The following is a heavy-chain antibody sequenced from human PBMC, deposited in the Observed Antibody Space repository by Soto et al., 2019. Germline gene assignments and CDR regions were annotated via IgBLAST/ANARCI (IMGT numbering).Heavy chain of an antibody. CDR2: ISANGQGI. Sequence: PGGSLRLSCAASGFTFSTYALSWVRQAPGKGLEWVSAISANGQGIYYADSVRGRFTISRDNSKNTIFLHMDSLRAEDTAVYYCETDRTYPREQFHYWGQGTLVTVSS. D-gene: IGHD1-1*01. J-gene: IGHJ4*02. CDR1: GFTFSTYA. CDR3: ETDRTYPREQFHY. V-gene: IGHV3-23*01.